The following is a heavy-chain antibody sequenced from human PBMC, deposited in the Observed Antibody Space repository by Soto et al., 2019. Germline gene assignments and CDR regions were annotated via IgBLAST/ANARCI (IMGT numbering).Heavy chain of an antibody. Sequence: ASVKVSCKASGYTFTSYYMHWVRQAPGQGLEWMGIINPSGGSTSYAQKFQGRVTMTRDTSTSTVYMELSSRRSEDTAVYYCARDIAAAGYYYYGMDVWGQGTTVTVSS. CDR1: GYTFTSYY. J-gene: IGHJ6*02. CDR3: ARDIAAAGYYYYGMDV. CDR2: INPSGGST. D-gene: IGHD6-13*01. V-gene: IGHV1-46*01.